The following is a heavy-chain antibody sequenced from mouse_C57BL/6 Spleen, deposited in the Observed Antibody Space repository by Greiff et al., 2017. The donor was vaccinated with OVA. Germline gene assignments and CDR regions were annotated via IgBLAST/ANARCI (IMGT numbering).Heavy chain of an antibody. CDR1: GFTFSSYT. Sequence: EVKLVESGGGLVKPGGSLKLSCAASGFTFSSYTMSWVRQTPETRLEWVATISGGGGNTYYPDSVKGRFTLSRDNAKNTLYLQMSSLRSEDTALYYCARRDYGYFDYWGQGTTLTVSS. J-gene: IGHJ2*01. D-gene: IGHD1-1*01. V-gene: IGHV5-9*01. CDR3: ARRDYGYFDY. CDR2: ISGGGGNT.